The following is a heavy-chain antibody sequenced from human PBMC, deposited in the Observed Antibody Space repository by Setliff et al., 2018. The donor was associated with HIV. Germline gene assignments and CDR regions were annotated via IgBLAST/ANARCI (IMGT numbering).Heavy chain of an antibody. J-gene: IGHJ6*03. V-gene: IGHV7-4-1*02. Sequence: ASVKVSCKASGYTFTSYAMNWVRQAPGQGLPWMGWINTDTGNPTYAQGFTGRFVLSLDTSVSTAYLQITSLKAEDTAVYYCARGASSSAVYYYYYYMAVWGKGTTVTVSS. CDR3: ARGASSSAVYYYYYYMAV. CDR2: INTDTGNP. CDR1: GYTFTSYA. D-gene: IGHD6-6*01.